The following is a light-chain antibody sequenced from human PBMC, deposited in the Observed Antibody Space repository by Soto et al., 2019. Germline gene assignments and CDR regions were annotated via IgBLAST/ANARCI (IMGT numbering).Light chain of an antibody. CDR2: RTN. J-gene: IGLJ3*02. V-gene: IGLV1-44*01. CDR1: SSDIGSNT. Sequence: QSVLTQPPSASGTPGQRVTISCSGSSSDIGSNTVNWYQQLPGTAPKLLIYRTNRRPSGIPDRFSGSKSGTSASLDISGLQSEDEADYYCTAWDGSLNARVFGGGTKLTVL. CDR3: TAWDGSLNARV.